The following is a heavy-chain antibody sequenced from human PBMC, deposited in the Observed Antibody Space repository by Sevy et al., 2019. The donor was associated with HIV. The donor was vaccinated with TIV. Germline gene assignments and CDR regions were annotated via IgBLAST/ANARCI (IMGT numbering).Heavy chain of an antibody. CDR2: ISGSGGST. Sequence: GESLKISCAASGFTFSSYAMSWVRQAPGKGLEWVSAISGSGGSTYYADSVKGRFTISRDNSKNTLYLQMNSLRAEDTAVYYCAKAAKDFYFDYWGQGTLVTVSS. CDR1: GFTFSSYA. J-gene: IGHJ4*02. CDR3: AKAAKDFYFDY. D-gene: IGHD6-25*01. V-gene: IGHV3-23*01.